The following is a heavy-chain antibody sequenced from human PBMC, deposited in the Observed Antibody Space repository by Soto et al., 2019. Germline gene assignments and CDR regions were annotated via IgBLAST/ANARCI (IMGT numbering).Heavy chain of an antibody. CDR2: INHSGST. D-gene: IGHD3-3*01. Sequence: SETLSLTCAVYGGSFSGYYWSWIRQPPGKGLEWIGEINHSGSTNYNPSLKSRVTISVDTSKNQFSLKLSSVTAADTAVYYCAGRGLTIFGVTYYYYYYGMDVWRQGTTVTVSS. CDR1: GGSFSGYY. V-gene: IGHV4-34*01. J-gene: IGHJ6*02. CDR3: AGRGLTIFGVTYYYYYYGMDV.